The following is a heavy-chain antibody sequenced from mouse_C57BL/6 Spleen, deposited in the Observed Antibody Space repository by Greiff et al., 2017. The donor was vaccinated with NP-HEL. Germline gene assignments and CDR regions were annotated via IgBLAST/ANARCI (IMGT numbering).Heavy chain of an antibody. Sequence: QVQLQQSGAELVRPGASVTLSCKASGYTFTDYEMHWVKQTPVHGLEWIGAIDPETGGTAYNQKFMGRAILTADKSTSTAYMERRSLTSEDSAVYYCTRYYYGSSYAMDYWGQGTSVTVSS. J-gene: IGHJ4*01. CDR3: TRYYYGSSYAMDY. CDR2: IDPETGGT. D-gene: IGHD1-1*01. V-gene: IGHV1-15*01. CDR1: GYTFTDYE.